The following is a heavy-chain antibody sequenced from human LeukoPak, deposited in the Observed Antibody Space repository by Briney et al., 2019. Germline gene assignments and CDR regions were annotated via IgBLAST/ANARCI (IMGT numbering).Heavy chain of an antibody. Sequence: SETLSLTCSVSGGSISSSSYSWGWIRQPPGKGLEWIGSIYYSGTTYHNPSLKSRVTISVDTSKNQFALRLSSVTAADTAMYYCARQVHIAVTGTLGHWDYGGQGTLVTVS. V-gene: IGHV4-39*01. CDR3: ARQVHIAVTGTLGHWDY. CDR2: IYYSGTT. J-gene: IGHJ4*02. CDR1: GGSISSSSYS. D-gene: IGHD6-19*01.